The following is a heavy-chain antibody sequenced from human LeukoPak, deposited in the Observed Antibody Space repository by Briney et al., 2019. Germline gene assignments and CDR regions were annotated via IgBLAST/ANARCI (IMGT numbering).Heavy chain of an antibody. CDR3: AKAYTYDILTGSDY. CDR2: ISSSSSYI. D-gene: IGHD3-9*01. CDR1: GFTFSSYS. V-gene: IGHV3-21*04. Sequence: GGSLRLSCAASGFTFSSYSMNWVRQAPGKGLEWVSCISSSSSYIYYADSVKGRFTISRDNAKNSLYLQMNSLRAEDTALYYCAKAYTYDILTGSDYWGQGTLVTVSS. J-gene: IGHJ4*02.